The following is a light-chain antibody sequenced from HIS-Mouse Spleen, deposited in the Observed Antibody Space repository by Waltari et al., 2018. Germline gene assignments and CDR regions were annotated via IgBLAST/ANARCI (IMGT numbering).Light chain of an antibody. V-gene: IGLV3-10*01. CDR1: ALPRQY. CDR3: YSTDSSGNHRV. CDR2: EDS. J-gene: IGLJ2*01. Sequence: SYELTQPPSVSVSPGQTARTTCSGDALPRQYSYWYQQKSGQPPVLVIYEDSKRPSGIPERFSGSSSGTMATLTSSGAQVEDEADYYCYSTDSSGNHRVFGGGTKLTVL.